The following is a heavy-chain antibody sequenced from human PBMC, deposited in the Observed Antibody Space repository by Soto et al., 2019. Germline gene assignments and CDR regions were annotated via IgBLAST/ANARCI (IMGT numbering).Heavy chain of an antibody. Sequence: RGPVRLSCAASGFTVSRNYISWVRQAPGKGLEWVSVIYSGGSTYYADSVKGRFTISRDNSKNTLYLQMNSLRAEDTAVYYCPRERGYSYGPFDYWGQGT. CDR1: GFTVSRNY. V-gene: IGHV3-66*01. CDR2: IYSGGST. CDR3: PRERGYSYGPFDY. J-gene: IGHJ4*02. D-gene: IGHD5-18*01.